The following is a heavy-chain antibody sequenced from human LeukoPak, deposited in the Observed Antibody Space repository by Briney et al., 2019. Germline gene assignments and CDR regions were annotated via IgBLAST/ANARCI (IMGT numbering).Heavy chain of an antibody. CDR2: VYYSGFT. D-gene: IGHD2-15*01. CDR3: ARGPSLQGMDV. CDR1: GGSISNYY. J-gene: IGHJ6*04. Sequence: SETLSLTCTVSGGSISNYYWSWIRQPPGKGLEWIGYVYYSGFTNYNSSLKSRVTISVDTSKNLFSLKVSSVTAADTAVYYCARGPSLQGMDVWGKGTTVTVSS. V-gene: IGHV4-59*12.